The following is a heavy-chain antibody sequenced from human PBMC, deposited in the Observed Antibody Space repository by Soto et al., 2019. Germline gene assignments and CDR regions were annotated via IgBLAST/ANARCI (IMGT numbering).Heavy chain of an antibody. J-gene: IGHJ6*02. CDR1: GFTFSSYA. Sequence: EVQLLESGGGLVQPGGSLRLSCAASGFTFSSYAMNWVRQPPGRGLEWVSGISSSGGATYYADSVKGRFTISRSNSKNTLYLQMNSLRAEDTAVYYCAKDKGSTVSPSDYYYNGMDVWGQGTTVTVSS. CDR3: AKDKGSTVSPSDYYYNGMDV. D-gene: IGHD4-17*01. V-gene: IGHV3-23*01. CDR2: ISSSGGAT.